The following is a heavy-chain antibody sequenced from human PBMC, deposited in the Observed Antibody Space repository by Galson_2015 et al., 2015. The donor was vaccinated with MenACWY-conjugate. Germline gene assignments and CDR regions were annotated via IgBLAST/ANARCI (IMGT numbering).Heavy chain of an antibody. V-gene: IGHV1-69*04. D-gene: IGHD3-22*01. CDR2: IIPILGIA. CDR3: ARDRMYYYDSSGYSAVDY. Sequence: SVKVSCKASGGTFSSYAISWVRQAPGQGLEWMGRIIPILGIANYAQKFQGRVTITADESTSTAYMELSSLRSEDTAVYYCARDRMYYYDSSGYSAVDYWGQGTLVTVSS. J-gene: IGHJ4*02. CDR1: GGTFSSYA.